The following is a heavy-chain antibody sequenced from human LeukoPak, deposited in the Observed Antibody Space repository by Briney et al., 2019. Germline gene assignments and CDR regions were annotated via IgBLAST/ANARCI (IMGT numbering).Heavy chain of an antibody. Sequence: GGSLRLSCEASGFTFRDYWMHWVRQAPGKGLVWVSRISGDERSRAYADSVKGRFTISRDNSKNTLYLQMNSLRVEDTGTYYCARDRAERNWTYHTLFDSWGQGTPVIVSS. D-gene: IGHD1-7*01. J-gene: IGHJ4*02. V-gene: IGHV3-74*01. CDR1: GFTFRDYW. CDR2: ISGDERSR. CDR3: ARDRAERNWTYHTLFDS.